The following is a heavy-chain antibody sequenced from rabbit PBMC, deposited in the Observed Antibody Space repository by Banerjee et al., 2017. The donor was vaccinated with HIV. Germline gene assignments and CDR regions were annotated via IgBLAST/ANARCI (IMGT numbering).Heavy chain of an antibody. CDR1: GFDFSSYG. J-gene: IGHJ4*01. V-gene: IGHV1S39*01. CDR3: ARDWTGGYTPYAIEFSL. D-gene: IGHD6-1*01. Sequence: QEQLVESGGGLVQPGGSLKLSCKASGFDFSSYGVSWVRQAPGKGLEWIGYITYGGSALYASWAKGRFTISKTSSTTVTLQMTSLTAADTATYFCARDWTGGYTPYAIEFSLWGPGTLVTVS. CDR2: ITYGGSA.